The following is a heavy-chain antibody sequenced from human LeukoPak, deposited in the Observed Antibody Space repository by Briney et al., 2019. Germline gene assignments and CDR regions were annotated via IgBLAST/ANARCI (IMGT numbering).Heavy chain of an antibody. V-gene: IGHV3-30*02. Sequence: PGGSLRLSCAASGFTFSNFGMHWVRQSPGKGLEWVAFIRNDGGNKHYADSVKGRFTISRDNSKNTVYLQMNGLRAEDTAVYYCARDSSTIIDYWGQGTLVTVSS. CDR3: ARDSSTIIDY. CDR1: GFTFSNFG. CDR2: IRNDGGNK. J-gene: IGHJ4*02. D-gene: IGHD2-2*01.